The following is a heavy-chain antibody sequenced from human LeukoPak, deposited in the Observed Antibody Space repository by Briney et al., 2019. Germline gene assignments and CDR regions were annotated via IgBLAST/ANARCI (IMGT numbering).Heavy chain of an antibody. Sequence: PSETLSLTCTVSGGSISSYYWIWIRQPAGKGLEWIGRIYTSGSTNYNPSLKSRVTMSVDTSKNQFSLKLSSVTAADTAVYYCARDPLAVAGISPNWFDPWGQGTLVTVSS. J-gene: IGHJ5*02. V-gene: IGHV4-4*07. D-gene: IGHD6-19*01. CDR3: ARDPLAVAGISPNWFDP. CDR2: IYTSGST. CDR1: GGSISSYY.